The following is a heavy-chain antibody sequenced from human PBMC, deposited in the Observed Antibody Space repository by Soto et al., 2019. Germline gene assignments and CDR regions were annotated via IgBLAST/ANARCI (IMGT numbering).Heavy chain of an antibody. J-gene: IGHJ4*02. CDR3: ARRYGVYFDD. D-gene: IGHD4-17*01. CDR1: GGSISSYY. Sequence: PSETLSLTCTLSGGSISSYYWSWIRQPPGKGLEWIGYIYYSGSTNYNPSLKSRVTISVDTSKNQFSLKLSSVTAADTAVYYGARRYGVYFDDWGQGILVTVSS. CDR2: IYYSGST. V-gene: IGHV4-59*01.